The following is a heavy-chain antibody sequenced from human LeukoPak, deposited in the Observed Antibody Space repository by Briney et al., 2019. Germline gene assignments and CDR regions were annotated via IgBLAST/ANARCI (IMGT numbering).Heavy chain of an antibody. V-gene: IGHV4-59*01. CDR1: GGSISSYY. CDR3: ATRYSSGWHPFDY. D-gene: IGHD6-19*01. CDR2: IYYSGST. J-gene: IGHJ4*02. Sequence: SETLSLTCTVSGGSISSYYWSWIRQPPGKGLEWIGYIYYSGSTNYNPSLKSRVTISVDTSKNQFSLKLSSVTAADTAVYYCATRYSSGWHPFDYWGQETLVTVSS.